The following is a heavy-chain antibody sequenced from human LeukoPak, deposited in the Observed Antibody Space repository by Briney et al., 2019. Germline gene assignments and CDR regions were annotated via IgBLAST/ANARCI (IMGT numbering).Heavy chain of an antibody. CDR3: ARSVDY. J-gene: IGHJ4*02. Sequence: QPGGSLRLSCAASGFTFSSYGMHWVRQAPGKGLEWVTFIRYDGSQKYYADSVKGRFTISRDISKNTLYLQMKSLGPEDTAVYYCARSVDYWGQGTLVTVSS. CDR2: IRYDGSQK. CDR1: GFTFSSYG. V-gene: IGHV3-30*02.